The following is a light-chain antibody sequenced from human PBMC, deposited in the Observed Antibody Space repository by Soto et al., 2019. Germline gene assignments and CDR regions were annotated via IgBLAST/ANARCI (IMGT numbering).Light chain of an antibody. CDR3: RQYASSPLLT. V-gene: IGKV3-20*01. J-gene: IGKJ4*01. Sequence: EIVLTQSPGTLSLSPGETATLSCRASQTIGTNYLAWYQQKPGQAPRLLIFSTSTRATGIPERFSGGESGTDFPLSISRLEPEDFAVDYCRQYASSPLLTFGGGTKVEIK. CDR2: STS. CDR1: QTIGTNY.